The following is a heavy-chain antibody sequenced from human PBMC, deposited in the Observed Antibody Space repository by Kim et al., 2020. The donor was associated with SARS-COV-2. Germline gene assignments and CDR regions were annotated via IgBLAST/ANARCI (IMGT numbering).Heavy chain of an antibody. CDR2: T. Sequence: TYSNPSHKSRVTISVDTSKNQFSLKLSSVTAADTAVYYCARAPLPTTVDYWGQGTLVTVSS. J-gene: IGHJ4*02. V-gene: IGHV4-30-2*04. D-gene: IGHD4-17*01. CDR3: ARAPLPTTVDY.